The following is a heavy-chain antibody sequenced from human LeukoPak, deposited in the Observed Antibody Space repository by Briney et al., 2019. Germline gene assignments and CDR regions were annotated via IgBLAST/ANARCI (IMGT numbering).Heavy chain of an antibody. D-gene: IGHD3-16*01. J-gene: IGHJ3*02. CDR2: IDWYDDK. CDR3: ARILSVGDRGFDAFDI. V-gene: IGHV2-70*01. CDR1: GFSLSTTGMC. Sequence: SGPTLVNPTQTLTLTCTFSGFSLSTTGMCVAWIRQPPGKALEWLALIDWYDDKFYSTSLKTRLTISKDTSKNQVVLTMTNMDPVDTATYYCARILSVGDRGFDAFDIWGPGTMVTVSS.